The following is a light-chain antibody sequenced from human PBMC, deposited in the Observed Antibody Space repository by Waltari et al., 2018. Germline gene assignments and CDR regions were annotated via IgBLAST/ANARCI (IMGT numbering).Light chain of an antibody. V-gene: IGLV2-14*01. CDR1: RNDVGLYNP. J-gene: IGLJ1*01. Sequence: QSALTQPASVSGSPGQSITISCTGTRNDVGLYNPVCWYQHHPGKAPKLLIYEVSHRPSGISSRFSGSKSGNTASLTISGLQAEDEADYYCSSYADSNSYVFGPGTMVTVL. CDR2: EVS. CDR3: SSYADSNSYV.